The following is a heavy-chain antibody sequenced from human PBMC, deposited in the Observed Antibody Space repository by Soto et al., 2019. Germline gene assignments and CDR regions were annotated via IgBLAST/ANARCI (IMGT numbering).Heavy chain of an antibody. CDR3: AKDYKELITMIVVPHFDY. CDR2: INTDGSGT. Sequence: GGSLRLSCAASGFTFSSDWMHWVRQAPGKGLVWVSRINTDGSGTSYADSVKGRFTISRDNAKNTLYLQMNSLRAEDTAVYYCAKDYKELITMIVVPHFDYWGQGTLVTVSS. CDR1: GFTFSSDW. D-gene: IGHD3-22*01. V-gene: IGHV3-74*01. J-gene: IGHJ4*02.